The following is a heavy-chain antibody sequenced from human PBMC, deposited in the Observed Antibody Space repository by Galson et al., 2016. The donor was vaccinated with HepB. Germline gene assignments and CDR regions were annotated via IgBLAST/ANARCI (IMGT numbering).Heavy chain of an antibody. CDR2: TSSSSGVT. Sequence: SLRLSCAVSGLTVSTYNMHWVRQAPGKGPEWIAFTSSSSGVTFYADSVKGRFTISRDNANNSLYLQMNSLRDEDTAVYYCASPGGWFRNWGQGTLVTVSS. CDR1: GLTVSTYN. D-gene: IGHD6-19*01. J-gene: IGHJ4*02. V-gene: IGHV3-48*02. CDR3: ASPGGWFRN.